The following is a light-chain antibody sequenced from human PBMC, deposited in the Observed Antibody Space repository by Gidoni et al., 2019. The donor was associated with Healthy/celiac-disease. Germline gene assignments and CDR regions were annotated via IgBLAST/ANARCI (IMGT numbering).Light chain of an antibody. CDR2: AAS. CDR1: QSISSY. J-gene: IGKJ1*01. CDR3: QQRYSTPRT. Sequence: DIQMTKSPSSLSASVGDRVTITCRASQSISSYLNCYQQKPGKAPKLLIYAASSLQSGVPPRCSGSGCWTEFSITIISRQPEDFATYYCQQRYSTPRTFGQGTKVEIK. V-gene: IGKV1-39*01.